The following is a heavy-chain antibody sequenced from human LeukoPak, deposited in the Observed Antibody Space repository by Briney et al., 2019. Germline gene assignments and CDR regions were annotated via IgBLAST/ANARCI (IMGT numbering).Heavy chain of an antibody. D-gene: IGHD6-13*01. J-gene: IGHJ4*02. CDR2: ISSSSSTI. V-gene: IGHV3-48*01. CDR1: GFTFSSYS. Sequence: GGSLRLSCAASGFTFSSYSMNWVRQAPGKGLEWVSYISSSSSTIYYADSVKGRFTISRDNSKNTLYLQMNSLRAEDTAVYYCAKPSGSIAAASFDYWGQGTLVTVSS. CDR3: AKPSGSIAAASFDY.